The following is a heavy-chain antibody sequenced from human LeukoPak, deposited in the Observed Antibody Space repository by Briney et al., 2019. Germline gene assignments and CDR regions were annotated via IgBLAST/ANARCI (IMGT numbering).Heavy chain of an antibody. V-gene: IGHV1-18*01. CDR3: AREVWNSRDTSGPLDP. CDR2: ISAYNGNT. J-gene: IGHJ5*02. Sequence: GASVKVSCKASGYTFTSYGITWVRQAPGQGLEWMGWISAYNGNTNYAQTFQGRVTMTTETSTCTAYMELRSLKSDDTAVYYCAREVWNSRDTSGPLDPWGQGTLVIVSA. CDR1: GYTFTSYG. D-gene: IGHD6-19*01.